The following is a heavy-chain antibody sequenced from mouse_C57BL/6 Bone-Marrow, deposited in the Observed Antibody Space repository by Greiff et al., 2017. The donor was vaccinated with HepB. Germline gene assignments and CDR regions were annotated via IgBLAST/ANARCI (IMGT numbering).Heavy chain of an antibody. Sequence: EVHLVESGPELVKPGASVKMSCKASGYSFTGYYMNWVKQSPEKSLEWIGEINPSTSGTTYNQKFKAKGTLTVDKSSSTAYMQLKSLTSEDSAVYYCARYYGKWDWDYDVWGTGTTVTVSS. D-gene: IGHD2-1*01. J-gene: IGHJ1*03. CDR3: ARYYGKWDWDYDV. CDR2: INPSTSGT. V-gene: IGHV1-42*01. CDR1: GYSFTGYY.